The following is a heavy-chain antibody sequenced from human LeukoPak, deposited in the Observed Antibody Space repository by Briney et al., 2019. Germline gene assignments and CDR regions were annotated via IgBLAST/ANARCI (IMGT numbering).Heavy chain of an antibody. CDR1: GFTFNDYW. D-gene: IGHD6-6*01. CDR2: IKPDGSEK. Sequence: GGSLRLSCAASGFTFNDYWMSWVRQAPGKGLERVANIKPDGSEKYYVDSVKGRFTISRDNARNSLYLQMNSLRAEDTAVYYCARRGRPDYWGQGTLVTVSS. V-gene: IGHV3-7*01. J-gene: IGHJ4*02. CDR3: ARRGRPDY.